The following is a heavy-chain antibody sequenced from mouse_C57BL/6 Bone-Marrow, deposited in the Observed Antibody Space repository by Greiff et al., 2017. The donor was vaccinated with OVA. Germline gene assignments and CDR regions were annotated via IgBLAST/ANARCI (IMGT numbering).Heavy chain of an antibody. CDR3: ARVEDSSGYLDY. CDR1: GYTFTSYG. Sequence: LVESGAELARPGASVKLSCKASGYTFTSYGISWVKQRTGQGLEWIGEIYPRSGNTYYNEKFKGKATLTADKSSSTAYMELRSLTSEDSAVYFCARVEDSSGYLDYWGQGTTLTVSS. J-gene: IGHJ2*01. D-gene: IGHD3-2*02. CDR2: IYPRSGNT. V-gene: IGHV1-81*01.